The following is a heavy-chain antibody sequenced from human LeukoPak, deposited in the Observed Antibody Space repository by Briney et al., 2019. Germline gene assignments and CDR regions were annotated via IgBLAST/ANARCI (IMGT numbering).Heavy chain of an antibody. D-gene: IGHD2-15*01. CDR2: IMQDGSVK. Sequence: GGSLRLSCAASGFTFSNYWMSWVRQAPGKGLEWVANIMQDGSVKYYVDSVKGRFTISRDNAKSSLYLQMNSLRAEDTAVYYCARVCSGGSCRDYWGQGTLVTVSS. CDR3: ARVCSGGSCRDY. CDR1: GFTFSNYW. V-gene: IGHV3-7*01. J-gene: IGHJ4*02.